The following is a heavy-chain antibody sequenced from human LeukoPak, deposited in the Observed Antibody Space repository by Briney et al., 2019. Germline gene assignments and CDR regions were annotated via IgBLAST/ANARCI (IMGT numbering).Heavy chain of an antibody. Sequence: GGSLRLSCAASGFTFSSYGMHWVRQAPGKGLEWVAVISYDGSNKYYADSVKGRFTISRDNSKNTLYLQMNSLRAEDTAVYYCAKTARSYSSSWYFDYWGQGTLVTVSS. V-gene: IGHV3-30*18. J-gene: IGHJ4*02. CDR1: GFTFSSYG. D-gene: IGHD6-13*01. CDR2: ISYDGSNK. CDR3: AKTARSYSSSWYFDY.